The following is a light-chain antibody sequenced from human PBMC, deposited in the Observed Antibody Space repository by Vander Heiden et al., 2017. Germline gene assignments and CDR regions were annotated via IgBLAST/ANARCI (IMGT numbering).Light chain of an antibody. CDR2: TAS. CDR3: QQSYNTPRT. J-gene: IGKJ1*01. V-gene: IGKV1-39*01. CDR1: QNINKY. Sequence: DIQMSKSPSSLSATTGDRVTITCRASQNINKYLNWYQQKPGKAPKVLIYTASSLQTGVPSRFSGSGSGTDFTLTISSLQPEDFAIYYCQQSYNTPRTFGQGTKVEIK.